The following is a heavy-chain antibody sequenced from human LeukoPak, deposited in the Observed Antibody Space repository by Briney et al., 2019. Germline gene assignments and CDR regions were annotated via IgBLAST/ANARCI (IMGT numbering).Heavy chain of an antibody. V-gene: IGHV3-53*01. CDR2: IYSGGST. J-gene: IGHJ3*02. CDR1: GFTVSSNY. CDR3: ATRGELLDFDAFEI. D-gene: IGHD1-26*01. Sequence: GGSLRLSCAASGFTVSSNYMSWVRQAPGKGLEWVSVIYSGGSTYYADSVKGRSTISRDNSKNTLYLQMNSLRAEDTAVYYCATRGELLDFDAFEIWGQGTMVTVSS.